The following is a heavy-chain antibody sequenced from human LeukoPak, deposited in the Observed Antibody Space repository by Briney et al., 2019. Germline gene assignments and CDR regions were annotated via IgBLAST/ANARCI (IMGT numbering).Heavy chain of an antibody. Sequence: GGSLRLSCAASGFTFSSYAMHWVRQAPGKGLEWVAVISYDGSNKYYADSVKGRFTISRDNSKNTLYLQMNSLRAEDTAVYYCAKDYPSQGLVDYYYYVMDVWGQGTTFTVSS. CDR3: AKDYPSQGLVDYYYYVMDV. J-gene: IGHJ6*02. CDR1: GFTFSSYA. CDR2: ISYDGSNK. V-gene: IGHV3-30-3*01. D-gene: IGHD6-19*01.